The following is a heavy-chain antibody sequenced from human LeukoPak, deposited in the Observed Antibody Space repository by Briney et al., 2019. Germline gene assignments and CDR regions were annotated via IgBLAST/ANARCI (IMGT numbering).Heavy chain of an antibody. Sequence: ASVKVSCKASGYTFTSYYMHWVRQAPGQGLEWMGIINPSVGSTSNAQKFQSRVTMTTDTTTSTVYMELSSLRSEDTAVNYCSGARGSQWLREPFDYGGRETVVSVSS. CDR3: SGARGSQWLREPFDY. CDR1: GYTFTSYY. J-gene: IGHJ4*02. V-gene: IGHV1-46*01. CDR2: INPSVGST. D-gene: IGHD6-19*01.